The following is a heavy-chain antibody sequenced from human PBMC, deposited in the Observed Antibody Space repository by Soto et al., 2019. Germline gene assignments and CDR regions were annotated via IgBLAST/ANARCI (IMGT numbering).Heavy chain of an antibody. D-gene: IGHD2-21*01. Sequence: GEYLKISCKGRGYKFENYWIGWVRQMPGKGLKWKGMSFPGDYNTKDIPSLQGQITMSVDKSDKSAYLQWWSLKASDTAFYYCAAAYATGPYAFDSWGQGTMVTVSS. V-gene: IGHV5-51*01. CDR2: SFPGDYNT. CDR3: AAAYATGPYAFDS. J-gene: IGHJ3*02. CDR1: GYKFENYW.